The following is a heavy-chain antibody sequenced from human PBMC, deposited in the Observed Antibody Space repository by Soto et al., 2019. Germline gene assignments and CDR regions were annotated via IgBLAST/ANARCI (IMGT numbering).Heavy chain of an antibody. D-gene: IGHD3-22*01. CDR1: GFTFSSFA. CDR3: ARDRGTYFYDSRGMDV. J-gene: IGHJ6*02. V-gene: IGHV3-33*08. CDR2: IWYDGSNK. Sequence: GGSLRLSCAASGFTFSSFAMHWVRQAPGKGLEWVAVIWYDGSNKYYADSVKGRFTISRDNSKNTVYLQMNSLRAEDTAVCYCARDRGTYFYDSRGMDVWGQGTTVTVSS.